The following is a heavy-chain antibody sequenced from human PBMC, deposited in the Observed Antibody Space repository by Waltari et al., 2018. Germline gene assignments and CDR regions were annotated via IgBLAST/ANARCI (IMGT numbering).Heavy chain of an antibody. J-gene: IGHJ5*02. CDR3: ARQGYSYGYPWFDP. CDR2: IYYSGST. Sequence: QVQLQESGPGLVKPSETLSLTCPVSGGPISSYYWSWIRQPPGKGLEWIGYIYYSGSTNYNPSLKSRVTISVDTSKNQFSLKLSSVTAADTAVYYCARQGYSYGYPWFDPWGQGTLVTVSS. CDR1: GGPISSYY. V-gene: IGHV4-59*08. D-gene: IGHD5-18*01.